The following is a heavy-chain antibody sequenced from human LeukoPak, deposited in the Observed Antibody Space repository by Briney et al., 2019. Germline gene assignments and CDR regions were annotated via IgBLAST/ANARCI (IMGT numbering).Heavy chain of an antibody. CDR3: ARGVEGVVVPEY. Sequence: SETLSLTCTVSGGSISSSSYYWGWIRQPPGKGLEWIGSIYYSGSTYYNPSLKSRVTISVDTSKNQFSLKLSSVTAADTAVYYCARGVEGVVVPEYWGQGTLVTVSS. D-gene: IGHD2-2*01. J-gene: IGHJ4*02. V-gene: IGHV4-39*01. CDR1: GGSISSSSYY. CDR2: IYYSGST.